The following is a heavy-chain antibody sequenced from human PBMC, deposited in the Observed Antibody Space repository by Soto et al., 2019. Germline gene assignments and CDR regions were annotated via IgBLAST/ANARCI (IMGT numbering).Heavy chain of an antibody. J-gene: IGHJ6*02. CDR3: ASCWTGGDEWELSHYYYYGMDV. CDR2: ISAYNGNT. Sequence: GASVKVSCKASGYTFTSYGISWVRQAPGQGLEWMGWISAYNGNTNYAQKLQGRVTMTTDTSTSTAYMELRSLRSDDTAVYYCASCWTGGDEWELSHYYYYGMDVWGQGTTVTVSS. CDR1: GYTFTSYG. V-gene: IGHV1-18*01. D-gene: IGHD1-26*01.